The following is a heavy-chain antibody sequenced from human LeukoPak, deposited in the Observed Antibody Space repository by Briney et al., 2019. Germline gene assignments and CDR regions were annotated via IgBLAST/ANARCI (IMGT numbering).Heavy chain of an antibody. CDR3: ARSSSSAGYFNFDY. CDR1: GGSISSGGYS. V-gene: IGHV4-30-2*01. Sequence: SQTLSLTCAVSGGSISSGGYSWSWIRQPPGKGLEWIGYIYHSGSTYYNPSLKSRVTISVDRSKNQFSLKLSSVTAADTAVYYCARSSSSAGYFNFDYWGQGTLVTVSS. D-gene: IGHD3-22*01. CDR2: IYHSGST. J-gene: IGHJ4*02.